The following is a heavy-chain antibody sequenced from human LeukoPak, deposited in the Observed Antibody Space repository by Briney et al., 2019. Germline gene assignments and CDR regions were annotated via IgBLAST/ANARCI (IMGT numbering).Heavy chain of an antibody. Sequence: GGSLRLSCTTSGLTFSTSGFNWVRQAPGKGLEWVASIGPTGFDRYHADSIKGRFTISRDNANNFLYLQMDSLRAEDTAVYYCATETNGRHYDCWGQGTLLTVSS. CDR3: ATETNGRHYDC. CDR2: IGPTGFDR. D-gene: IGHD1-14*01. J-gene: IGHJ4*02. V-gene: IGHV3-21*06. CDR1: GLTFSTSG.